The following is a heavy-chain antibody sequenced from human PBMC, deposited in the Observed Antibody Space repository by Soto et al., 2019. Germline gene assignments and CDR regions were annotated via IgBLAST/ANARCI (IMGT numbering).Heavy chain of an antibody. Sequence: EVQLVESGGGVVQPGGSLRLSCAASGLSVGNNYMSWVRQAPGKGLEWVSVIYSGRTTHYADSVKSRFSISRDSSRNKGYVQMNSLRVEDTAVYHCARGYWVQGYGAGTYLDYWGQGTLVTVS. CDR3: ARGYWVQGYGAGTYLDY. V-gene: IGHV3-66*01. D-gene: IGHD3-10*01. CDR2: IYSGRTT. J-gene: IGHJ4*02. CDR1: GLSVGNNY.